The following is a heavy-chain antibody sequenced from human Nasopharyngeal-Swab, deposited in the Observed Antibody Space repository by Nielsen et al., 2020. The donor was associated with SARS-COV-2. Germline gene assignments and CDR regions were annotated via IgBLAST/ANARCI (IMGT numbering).Heavy chain of an antibody. CDR2: MNAYGDT. CDR3: AKAITDSGYYLPFDY. V-gene: IGHV3-23*01. D-gene: IGHD3-22*01. Sequence: GESLKISCVASGFTFRTNTMSWVRQAPGKGLEWVSAMNAYGDTNYAESVKGRFTVSRDNSKNTLYLQMNSLRAEDTAVYYCAKAITDSGYYLPFDYWGQGALVTVSS. CDR1: GFTFRTNT. J-gene: IGHJ4*02.